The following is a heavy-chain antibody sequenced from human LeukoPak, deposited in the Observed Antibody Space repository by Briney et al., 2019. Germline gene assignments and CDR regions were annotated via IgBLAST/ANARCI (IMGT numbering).Heavy chain of an antibody. Sequence: GGSLRLSCAASGFTFSSYSMNWVRQAPGKGLEWVSYISSSSSTIYYADSVKGRFTISRDNAKNSLYLQMNSLRAEDTAVYYCARDARYYYDSSGYYYWGQGTLVTVSS. J-gene: IGHJ4*02. CDR2: ISSSSSTI. V-gene: IGHV3-48*01. D-gene: IGHD3-22*01. CDR1: GFTFSSYS. CDR3: ARDARYYYDSSGYYY.